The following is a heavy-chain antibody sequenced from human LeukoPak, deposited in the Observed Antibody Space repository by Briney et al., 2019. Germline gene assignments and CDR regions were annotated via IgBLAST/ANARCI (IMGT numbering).Heavy chain of an antibody. CDR2: IYTSGST. CDR1: GGSISSYY. D-gene: IGHD1-26*01. CDR3: ASLSGSYHETGRFDP. Sequence: SETLSLTCAVSGGSISSYYWSWIRQPAGKGLEWIGRIYTSGSTNYNPSLKSRVTISVDTSKNQFSLKLSSVTAADTAVYYCASLSGSYHETGRFDPWGQGTLVTVSS. V-gene: IGHV4-4*07. J-gene: IGHJ5*02.